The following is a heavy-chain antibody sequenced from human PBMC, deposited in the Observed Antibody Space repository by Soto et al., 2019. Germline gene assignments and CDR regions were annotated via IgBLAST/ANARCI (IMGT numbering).Heavy chain of an antibody. CDR2: ISAYNGNT. J-gene: IGHJ6*02. V-gene: IGHV1-18*04. Sequence: QIQLVQSGAEVKKPGASVKVSCKASGYSFTSYGISWVRQDPGQGLEWMGWISAYNGNTNYEQKFQGRVAMTTDTSTNTASLELRSLRSDDAAVYYCARDPRITGSLRGTPLMAVWGQGTTVTVSS. CDR3: ARDPRITGSLRGTPLMAV. D-gene: IGHD1-20*01. CDR1: GYSFTSYG.